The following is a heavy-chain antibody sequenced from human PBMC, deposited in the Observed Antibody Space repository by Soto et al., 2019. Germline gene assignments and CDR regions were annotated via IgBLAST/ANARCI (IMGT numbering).Heavy chain of an antibody. V-gene: IGHV4-61*07. J-gene: IGHJ4*02. CDR2: IYYSGSI. CDR3: ARLRGNCSGGSCYPDY. D-gene: IGHD2-15*01. Sequence: WTWLRQPPGKGLEWIGYIYYSGSINYNPSLTSRLTISVDTSKNQFSLKLSSVTAADTAVYYCARLRGNCSGGSCYPDYWGQGTLVTVSS.